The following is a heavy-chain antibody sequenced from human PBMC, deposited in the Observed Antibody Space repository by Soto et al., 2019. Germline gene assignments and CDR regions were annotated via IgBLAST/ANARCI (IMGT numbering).Heavy chain of an antibody. Sequence: GGSLRLSCAASGFTFSSYGMHWVRQAPGKGLEWVALISYDGSDKYYVDSVKGRFTISRDNSKNTLFLQMNSLRAGDTAVYYCAKDRLRGGFLTTATTNGMDVWGQGTTVTVSS. V-gene: IGHV3-30*18. CDR1: GFTFSSYG. CDR3: AKDRLRGGFLTTATTNGMDV. CDR2: ISYDGSDK. D-gene: IGHD1-26*01. J-gene: IGHJ6*02.